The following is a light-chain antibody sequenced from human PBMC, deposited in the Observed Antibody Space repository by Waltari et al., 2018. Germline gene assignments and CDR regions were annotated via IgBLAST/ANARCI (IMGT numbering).Light chain of an antibody. J-gene: IGLJ3*02. V-gene: IGLV1-44*01. Sequence: QSVLTQPPSASGTPGPRVTSSCSGTSSTLGINVLNWYQQVPGTAPKPLLYRHDVRPPGGPGLFPASSSGPSASLAISVLPAEDEDDYYCGSWDDSPNGHWVFGGGTKVTVL. CDR1: SSTLGINV. CDR2: RHD. CDR3: GSWDDSPNGHWV.